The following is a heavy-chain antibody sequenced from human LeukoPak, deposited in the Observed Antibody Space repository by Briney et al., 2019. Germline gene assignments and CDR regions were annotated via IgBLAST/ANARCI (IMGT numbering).Heavy chain of an antibody. V-gene: IGHV4-30-4*01. CDR3: ARRGGGSSTDWFDP. D-gene: IGHD6-6*01. J-gene: IGHJ5*02. CDR2: IYYRGNT. CDR1: GDYIDRGDYY. Sequence: SQTLSLTCTVSGDYIDRGDYYWTWIRQAPGKGLDWIGHIYYRGNTYYNPSLKSRATISVDTSNNQFSLKLSSVTAADTAVYYCARRGGGSSTDWFDPWGQGTLVTVSS.